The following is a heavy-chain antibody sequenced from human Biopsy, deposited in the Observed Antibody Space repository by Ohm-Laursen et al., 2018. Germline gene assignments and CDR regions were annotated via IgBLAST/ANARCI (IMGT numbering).Heavy chain of an antibody. Sequence: SLRLSCAASGFTFDDYGMHWVRQAPGKGLEWVSLISWDGRTRYYADSVKGRFTISRDNSKNSLYLQMNSLRLEDTALYFCARAFRGQYFYYYYGMDVWGQGTTATVSS. CDR2: ISWDGRTR. CDR1: GFTFDDYG. V-gene: IGHV3-43D*04. J-gene: IGHJ6*02. D-gene: IGHD3-9*01. CDR3: ARAFRGQYFYYYYGMDV.